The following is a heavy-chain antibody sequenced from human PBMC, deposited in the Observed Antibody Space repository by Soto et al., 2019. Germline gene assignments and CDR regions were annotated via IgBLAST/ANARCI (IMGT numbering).Heavy chain of an antibody. CDR2: ISGSGGST. Sequence: GRSLRLSCAASGFTFSSYAMSWVRQAPGKGLEWVSAISGSGGSTYYADSVKGRFTISRDNSKNTLYLQMNSLRAEDTAVYYCAKDRRFGELFLHKRDLDYWGQGTLVTVSS. J-gene: IGHJ4*02. CDR1: GFTFSSYA. D-gene: IGHD3-10*01. CDR3: AKDRRFGELFLHKRDLDY. V-gene: IGHV3-23*01.